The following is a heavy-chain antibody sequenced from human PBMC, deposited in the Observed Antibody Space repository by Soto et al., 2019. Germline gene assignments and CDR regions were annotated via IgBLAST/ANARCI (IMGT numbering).Heavy chain of an antibody. D-gene: IGHD1-26*01. CDR1: GFTVSSNY. CDR2: IYSGGST. J-gene: IGHJ1*01. CDR3: ARVGATTAEYFQH. V-gene: IGHV3-66*01. Sequence: GGSLRLSCAASGFTVSSNYMSWVRQAPGKGLEWVSVIYSGGSTYYADSVKGRFTISRDNSKNTLYLQMNRLRAEDTAVYYCARVGATTAEYFQHWGQGTLVTVSS.